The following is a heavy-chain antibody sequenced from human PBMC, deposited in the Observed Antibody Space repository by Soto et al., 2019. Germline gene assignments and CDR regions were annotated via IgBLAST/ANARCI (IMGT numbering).Heavy chain of an antibody. J-gene: IGHJ5*02. D-gene: IGHD6-19*01. Sequence: SETLSLTCTVSGGSISSGGYCWSWIRQHPGKGLEWIGYIYYSGSTYYNPSLKSRVTISVDTSKNQFSLKLSSVTAADTAVYYCARQQIAVAAPYNWFDPWGQGTQVTVSS. CDR2: IYYSGST. V-gene: IGHV4-31*03. CDR1: GGSISSGGYC. CDR3: ARQQIAVAAPYNWFDP.